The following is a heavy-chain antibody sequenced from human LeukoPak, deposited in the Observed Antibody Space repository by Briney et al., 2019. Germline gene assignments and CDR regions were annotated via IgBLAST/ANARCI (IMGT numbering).Heavy chain of an antibody. V-gene: IGHV4-38-2*01. CDR1: GYSISSGYY. CDR2: IYHSGST. Sequence: SETLSLTCAVSGYSISSGYYWGWIRQPPGKGLEWIGSIYHSGSTYYNPSLKSRVTISVDTSKNQFSLKLSSVTAADTAVYYCARRRPGIAAAGTLWFDPWGQGTLVTVSS. J-gene: IGHJ5*02. D-gene: IGHD6-13*01. CDR3: ARRRPGIAAAGTLWFDP.